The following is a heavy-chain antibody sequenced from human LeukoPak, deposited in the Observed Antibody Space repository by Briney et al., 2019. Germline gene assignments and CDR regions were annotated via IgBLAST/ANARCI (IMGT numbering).Heavy chain of an antibody. V-gene: IGHV4-38-2*01. CDR2: INHSGST. CDR3: ARNLGYSTLDY. Sequence: SETLSLTCAVSGYSIISDYYWGWFRLPPGKGLERVGSINHSGSTYYNLSLKSRVTISVDTSKNPISLSVSSVTAADTAVYYCARNLGYSTLDYWGQGLLVTVSS. D-gene: IGHD6-13*01. J-gene: IGHJ4*02. CDR1: GYSIISDYY.